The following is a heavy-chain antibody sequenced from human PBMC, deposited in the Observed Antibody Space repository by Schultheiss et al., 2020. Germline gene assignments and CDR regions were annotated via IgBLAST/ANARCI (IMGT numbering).Heavy chain of an antibody. CDR1: GFTFSSYA. V-gene: IGHV3-33*08. CDR2: IKQDGSEK. Sequence: GGSLRLSCAASGFTFSSYAMHWVRQAPGKGLEWVANIKQDGSEKYYADSVKGRFTISRDNSKNTLYLQMNSLRAEDTAVYYCARRTSPEAFDIWGQGTMV. J-gene: IGHJ3*02. CDR3: ARRTSPEAFDI. D-gene: IGHD1-7*01.